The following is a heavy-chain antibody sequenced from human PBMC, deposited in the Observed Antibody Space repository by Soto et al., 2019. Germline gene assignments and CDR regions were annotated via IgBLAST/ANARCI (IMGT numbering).Heavy chain of an antibody. CDR1: GGTFSNDA. V-gene: IGHV1-69*01. Sequence: QEQLVQAGAEVKKPGSSLRISCRASGGTFSNDAVSWVRQAPGQGLQWMGGIIPIFGTTHYAQKFQGRVTITADESTATAYMDLRSVTSEDTAVYYCATGLRTGNYGMDVWGQGTAVTVSS. CDR2: IIPIFGTT. J-gene: IGHJ6*02. CDR3: ATGLRTGNYGMDV. D-gene: IGHD3-10*01.